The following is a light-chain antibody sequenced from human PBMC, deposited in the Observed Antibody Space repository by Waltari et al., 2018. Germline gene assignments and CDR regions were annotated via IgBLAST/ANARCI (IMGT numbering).Light chain of an antibody. Sequence: QSALTQPASVSASLGQSLTISCTGTSSDIGLYDLISWYQQHPGKAPKPIIHETTKRPSGVPNRVSVSKAGNTASLTISGLQAEDEADYYCCSFAGRSWLFGGGTKLTVL. J-gene: IGLJ3*02. CDR2: ETT. CDR1: SSDIGLYDL. V-gene: IGLV2-23*01. CDR3: CSFAGRSWL.